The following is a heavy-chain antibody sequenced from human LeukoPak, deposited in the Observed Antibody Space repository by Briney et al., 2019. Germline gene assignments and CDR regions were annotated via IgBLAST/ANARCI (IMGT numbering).Heavy chain of an antibody. CDR1: GGSFSGYY. V-gene: IGHV4-34*01. D-gene: IGHD1-26*01. J-gene: IGHJ4*02. CDR3: ARVAIVGATAIDY. Sequence: PSETLSLTCAVYGGSFSGYYWSWIRQPPGKGLEWIGEINHSGSTNYNPSLKSRVTITVDTSKNQFSLKLSSVTAADTAVYYCARVAIVGATAIDYWGQGTLVTVSS. CDR2: INHSGST.